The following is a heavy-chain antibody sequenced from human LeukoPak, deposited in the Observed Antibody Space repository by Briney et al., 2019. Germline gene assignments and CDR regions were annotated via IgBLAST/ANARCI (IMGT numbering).Heavy chain of an antibody. Sequence: GGSLRLSCEASGFIFGNYYMSWVRQAPGKGLEWVAAINGTGSATYHADSVKGRFTISRDNSKNTLYLQMNSLRSEDTAIYYCCDGMDVWGQGTTVAVSS. CDR2: INGTGSAT. V-gene: IGHV3-23*01. J-gene: IGHJ6*02. CDR3: CDGMDV. CDR1: GFIFGNYY.